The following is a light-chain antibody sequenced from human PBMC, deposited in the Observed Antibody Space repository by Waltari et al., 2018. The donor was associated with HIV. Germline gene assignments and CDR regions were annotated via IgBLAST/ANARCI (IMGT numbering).Light chain of an antibody. CDR3: AVWDDSLTGHVV. CDR1: RSNIGSNF. CDR2: RNN. Sequence: QSVLTQPPSASGTPGQRVTISCSGSRSNIGSNFVYWYQPLPGMAPKLLIYRNNQRPSGVPDRFSGSKSGTSASLAISGLRSEDGADYYCAVWDDSLTGHVVFGGGTKLTVL. J-gene: IGLJ2*01. V-gene: IGLV1-47*01.